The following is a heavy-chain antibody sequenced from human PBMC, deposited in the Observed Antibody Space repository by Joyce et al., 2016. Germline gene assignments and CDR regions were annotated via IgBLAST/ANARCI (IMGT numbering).Heavy chain of an antibody. Sequence: EVQLLESGGGLVQPGGSLRLSCAASGFTFNSYTMTWVRLAPGKGLEGGSGISGGGGTTYYADSVKGRFTIARDNSEHTLYLQMNSLRAEDTAVYYCAKGRGDSYGYFDHWGQGTLVTVST. J-gene: IGHJ4*02. CDR1: GFTFNSYT. V-gene: IGHV3-23*01. D-gene: IGHD7-27*01. CDR3: AKGRGDSYGYFDH. CDR2: ISGGGGTT.